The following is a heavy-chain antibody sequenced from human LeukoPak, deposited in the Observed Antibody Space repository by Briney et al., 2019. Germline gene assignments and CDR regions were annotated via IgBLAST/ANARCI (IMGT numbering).Heavy chain of an antibody. CDR2: MYHDGDT. Sequence: SETLSLTCAVSRGSISSGGYSWSWIRQPPGKGLEWIGYMYHDGDTYYNPSLKGRVTISVDRSKNQFSLKVSSVTAADTAVYYCARVMDHGYSDYWGQGTLVTVSS. CDR3: ARVMDHGYSDY. CDR1: RGSISSGGYS. J-gene: IGHJ4*02. V-gene: IGHV4-30-2*01. D-gene: IGHD3/OR15-3a*01.